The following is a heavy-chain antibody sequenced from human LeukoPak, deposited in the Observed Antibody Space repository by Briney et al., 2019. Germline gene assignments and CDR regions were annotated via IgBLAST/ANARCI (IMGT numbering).Heavy chain of an antibody. V-gene: IGHV1-8*01. D-gene: IGHD3-22*01. J-gene: IGHJ1*01. Sequence: ASVRVSCKASGYTFTSYDVNWVRQATGQGLEWMGWMNPNSGNTGYAQEFQGRVTMTRNTSISTAYMELSSLRSEDTAVYYCARDYYDSSGTRSQHWGQGTLVTVSS. CDR3: ARDYYDSSGTRSQH. CDR1: GYTFTSYD. CDR2: MNPNSGNT.